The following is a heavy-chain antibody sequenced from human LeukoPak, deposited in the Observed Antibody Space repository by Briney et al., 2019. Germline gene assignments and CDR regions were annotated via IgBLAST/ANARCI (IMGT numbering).Heavy chain of an antibody. V-gene: IGHV4-30-2*01. CDR2: IYHSGST. J-gene: IGHJ4*02. D-gene: IGHD3-10*01. Sequence: SQTLSLTCAVSGGSLSSGGYSWSWLRQPPGKGLEWIGYIYHSGSTYYNPSLKSRVTISVDRSKNQFSLKLSSVTAADAAVYYCARGKAGSYGDYFDYWGQGTLVTVSS. CDR3: ARGKAGSYGDYFDY. CDR1: GGSLSSGGYS.